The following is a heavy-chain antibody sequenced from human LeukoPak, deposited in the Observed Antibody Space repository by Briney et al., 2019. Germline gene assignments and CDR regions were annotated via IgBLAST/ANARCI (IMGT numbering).Heavy chain of an antibody. Sequence: GGSLRLSCAASGFTFSSYGMHWVRQAPGKGLEWVAVIWYDGSSKYYADSVKGRFTISRDNSKNTLYLQMNSLRAEDTAVYYCAKGVGTAAVYYYYMDVWGKGTTVTVSS. J-gene: IGHJ6*03. CDR3: AKGVGTAAVYYYYMDV. D-gene: IGHD6-13*01. CDR2: IWYDGSSK. CDR1: GFTFSSYG. V-gene: IGHV3-33*06.